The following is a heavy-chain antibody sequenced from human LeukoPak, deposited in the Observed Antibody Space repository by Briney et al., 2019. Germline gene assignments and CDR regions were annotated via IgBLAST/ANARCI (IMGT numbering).Heavy chain of an antibody. J-gene: IGHJ3*02. CDR1: GGTFSSYA. V-gene: IGHV1-46*03. Sequence: ASVKVSCKASGGTFSSYAISWVRQAPGQGLEWMGIINPSGGSTSYAQKFQGRVTMTRDTSTSTVYMELSSLRSEDTAVYYCARDHVVVIKSRAKGSAFDIWGQGTMVTVSS. CDR2: INPSGGST. D-gene: IGHD3-22*01. CDR3: ARDHVVVIKSRAKGSAFDI.